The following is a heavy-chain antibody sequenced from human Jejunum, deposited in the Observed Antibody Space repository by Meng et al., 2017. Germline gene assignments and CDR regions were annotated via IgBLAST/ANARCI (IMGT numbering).Heavy chain of an antibody. CDR3: ARGVLERYFDY. Sequence: HVHLQESGPGLVKPSGTLSLTGAVAGDFTSSSDRWTWVRQAPGRGLEWIGEVWHSGATYYNPSFESRLTISIDTSNNRFSLELSSATAADTAVYYCARGVLERYFDYWGQGALVTVSS. D-gene: IGHD3-10*01. CDR1: GDFTSSSDR. CDR2: VWHSGAT. J-gene: IGHJ4*02. V-gene: IGHV4-4*02.